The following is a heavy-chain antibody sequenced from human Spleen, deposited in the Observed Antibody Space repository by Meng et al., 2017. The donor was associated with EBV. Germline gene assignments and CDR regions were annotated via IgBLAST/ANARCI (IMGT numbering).Heavy chain of an antibody. CDR2: FLPTLGAP. J-gene: IGHJ4*02. D-gene: IGHD3-10*01. V-gene: IGHV1-69*01. CDR3: ASESGRGYTPDY. CDR1: GGPFRNYA. Sequence: QVQLVQSAAGVKKAGSSVKVSCKTSGGPFRNYAISWVRQAPGQGLEWLGGFLPTLGAPNYAQKFHGRVSITADESTSTHYMDLSSLRSEDTAVYYCASESGRGYTPDYWGQGTLVTVSS.